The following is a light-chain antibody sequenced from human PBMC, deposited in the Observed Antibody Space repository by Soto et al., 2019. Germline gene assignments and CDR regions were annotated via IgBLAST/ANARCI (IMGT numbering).Light chain of an antibody. CDR2: GAS. V-gene: IGKV3-20*01. CDR1: QSVSSSY. CDR3: QQRRT. J-gene: IGKJ1*01. Sequence: EIVFTQSPGTLSFSPGERATLSCRASQSVSSSYLAWYQQKPGQAPRLLIYGASSRATGIPDRFSGSGSGTDFTLTISRLEPEDFAAYYCQQRRTFGQGTKVDIK.